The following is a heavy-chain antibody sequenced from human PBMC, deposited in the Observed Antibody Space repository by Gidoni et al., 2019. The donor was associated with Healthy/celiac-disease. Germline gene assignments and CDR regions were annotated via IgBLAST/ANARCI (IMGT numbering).Heavy chain of an antibody. Sequence: ELQLLESGGDLVQPGGSLRLSCAASGFSFSSYGMSWVRQAPGKGLEWVSGITTKGGSTYYANSVRGRFTISRDNSKNTLYLQMNSLRAEDTAVYYCTKGRDVIPYFDYWGQGTLVTVSS. CDR2: ITTKGGST. J-gene: IGHJ4*02. CDR3: TKGRDVIPYFDY. CDR1: GFSFSSYG. D-gene: IGHD2-21*01. V-gene: IGHV3-23*01.